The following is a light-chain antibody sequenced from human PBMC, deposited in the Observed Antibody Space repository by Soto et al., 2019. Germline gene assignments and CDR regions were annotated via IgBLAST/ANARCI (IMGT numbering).Light chain of an antibody. CDR2: GAS. V-gene: IGKV3-20*01. CDR3: QQYGTSAPIT. J-gene: IGKJ5*01. CDR1: QSVSSDY. Sequence: EIVLTQSPGTLSLSPGDRATLSCRASQSVSSDYLAWYQQKPGQAPSLLIYGASGRATGIPERFSGSGSGTDFTLTISRLEPEDFGMYYCQQYGTSAPITFGQGTRVEIE.